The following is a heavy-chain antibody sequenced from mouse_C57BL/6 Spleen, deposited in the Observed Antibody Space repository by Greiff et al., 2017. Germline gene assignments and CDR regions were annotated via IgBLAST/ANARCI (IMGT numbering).Heavy chain of an antibody. D-gene: IGHD2-5*01. CDR1: GYTFTSYW. V-gene: IGHV1-53*01. CDR2: INPSNGGT. CDR3: AREEDYSSYFGY. J-gene: IGHJ2*01. Sequence: QVQLQQPGTELVKPGASVKLSCTASGYTFTSYWMHWVKQRPGQGLEWIGNINPSNGGTNYNAKLKSKATLTVDKSSSTAYMQLSSLTSEDSAVYYCAREEDYSSYFGYWGEGTTLTASS.